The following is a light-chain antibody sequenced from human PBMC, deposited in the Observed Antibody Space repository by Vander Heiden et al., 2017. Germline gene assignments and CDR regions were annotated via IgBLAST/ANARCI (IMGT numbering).Light chain of an antibody. CDR1: QSVLYSSNNKNY. Sequence: DIVMTQSPDSLAVSLRESATINCKSSQSVLYSSNNKNYLAWYQQKPGQPPKLLIYWASTRESGVPDRFSGSGSGTDFTLTISSLQAEDVAVYYCQQYYSTPRTFGQGTKVEIK. CDR3: QQYYSTPRT. V-gene: IGKV4-1*01. CDR2: WAS. J-gene: IGKJ1*01.